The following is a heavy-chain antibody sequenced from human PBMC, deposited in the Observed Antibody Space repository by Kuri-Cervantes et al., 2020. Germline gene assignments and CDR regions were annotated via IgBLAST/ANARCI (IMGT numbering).Heavy chain of an antibody. V-gene: IGHV3-23*01. CDR1: GFTFNNYA. CDR2: ISGSGGTT. J-gene: IGHJ6*02. CDR3: AKVGYDILTGHYDYYYGMDV. D-gene: IGHD3-9*01. Sequence: GGSLRLSCVASGFTFNNYAMSWVRQAPGKGLEWVSGISGSGGTTYYADSVKGRFSISRDNSKNTLYLQMNSLRAEDTAIYYCAKVGYDILTGHYDYYYGMDVWGQGTTVTVSS.